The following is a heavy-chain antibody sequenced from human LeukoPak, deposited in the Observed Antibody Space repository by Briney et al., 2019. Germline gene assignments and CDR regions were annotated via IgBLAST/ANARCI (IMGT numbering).Heavy chain of an antibody. Sequence: GGSLRLSCAASGFTFSSSGMHWVRQAPGKGLEWVAVISYDGSNKYYADSVKGRFTISRDNSKNTLYLQMNSLRAEDTAVYYCAKAGGDYGDYYYFDHWGQGTLVTVSS. CDR3: AKAGGDYGDYYYFDH. V-gene: IGHV3-30*18. D-gene: IGHD4-17*01. CDR1: GFTFSSSG. J-gene: IGHJ4*02. CDR2: ISYDGSNK.